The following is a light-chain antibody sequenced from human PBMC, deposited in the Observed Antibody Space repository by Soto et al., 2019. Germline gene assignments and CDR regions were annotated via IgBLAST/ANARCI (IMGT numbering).Light chain of an antibody. CDR1: QSVSSN. CDR2: DAS. J-gene: IGKJ1*01. CDR3: LQDYSYPRT. Sequence: EIVMTQSPATLSVSPGERATLSCRASQSVSSNLAWYQQKPGQAPRLLIYDASNRATGIPARFSGSGSGTDFTLTISRLEPEDFATYYCLQDYSYPRTFGQGTKVDIK. V-gene: IGKV3D-15*01.